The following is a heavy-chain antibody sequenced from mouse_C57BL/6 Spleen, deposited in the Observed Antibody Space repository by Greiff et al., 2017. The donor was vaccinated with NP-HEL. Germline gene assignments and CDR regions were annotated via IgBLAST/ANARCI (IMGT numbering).Heavy chain of an antibody. V-gene: IGHV1-82*01. D-gene: IGHD3-2*02. CDR1: GYAFSSSW. CDR3: ARGSSGYVDY. CDR2: IYPGDGDT. J-gene: IGHJ2*01. Sequence: QVQLKESGPELVKPGASVKISCKASGYAFSSSWMNWVKQRPGKGLEWIGRIYPGDGDTNYNGKFKGKATLTADKSSSTAYMQLSCLTSEDSAVYFCARGSSGYVDYWGQGTTLTVSS.